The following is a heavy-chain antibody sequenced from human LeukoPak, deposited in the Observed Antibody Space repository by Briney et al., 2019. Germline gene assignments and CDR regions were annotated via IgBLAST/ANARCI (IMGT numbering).Heavy chain of an antibody. D-gene: IGHD6-19*01. CDR1: GFTFSSYW. V-gene: IGHV3-7*01. CDR3: ARDPIAVAGY. Sequence: PGGSLTLSCAASGFTFSSYWMSWVRQAPGKGLEWVANIKQDGSEKYHVDSVRCRFTISRDNAKNSLYLQMNSLRAEDTAVYYCARDPIAVAGYWGQGTLVTVSS. J-gene: IGHJ4*02. CDR2: IKQDGSEK.